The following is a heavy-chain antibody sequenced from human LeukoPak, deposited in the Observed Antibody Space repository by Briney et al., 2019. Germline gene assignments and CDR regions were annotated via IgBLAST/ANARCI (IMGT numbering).Heavy chain of an antibody. J-gene: IGHJ4*02. CDR1: GFTFTNYH. CDR2: ISAYNGNT. D-gene: IGHD3-10*01. Sequence: ASVKVSCKASGFTFTNYHMHWVRQAPGQGLEWMGWISAYNGNTNYAQKLQGRVTMTTDTSTSTAYMELRSLRSDDTAVYYCARFYGSGSFPLDYWGQGTLVTVSS. CDR3: ARFYGSGSFPLDY. V-gene: IGHV1-18*04.